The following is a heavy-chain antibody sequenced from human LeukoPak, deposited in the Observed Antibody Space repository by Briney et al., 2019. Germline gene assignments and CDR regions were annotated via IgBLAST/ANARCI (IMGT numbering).Heavy chain of an antibody. CDR2: ISSSSSTI. Sequence: GGSLRLSCAASGFTFSSYSMNWVRQAPGTGLEWVSYISSSSSTIYYADSVKGRFTISRDNAKNSLYLQMNSLRADDTAVYYCARDHHRRHYDSQARDTFDIWGPGTLVTVSS. V-gene: IGHV3-48*01. CDR1: GFTFSSYS. D-gene: IGHD3-22*01. CDR3: ARDHHRRHYDSQARDTFDI. J-gene: IGHJ3*02.